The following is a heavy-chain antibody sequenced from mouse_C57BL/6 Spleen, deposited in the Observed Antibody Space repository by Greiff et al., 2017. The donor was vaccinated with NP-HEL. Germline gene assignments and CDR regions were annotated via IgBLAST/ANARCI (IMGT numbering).Heavy chain of an antibody. CDR2: ISSGSSTI. CDR3: ARDAGTGWYFDV. CDR1: GFTFSDYG. V-gene: IGHV5-17*01. J-gene: IGHJ1*03. Sequence: EVKLMESGGGLVKPGGSLKLSCAASGFTFSDYGMHWVRQAPEKGLEWVAYISSGSSTIYYADTVKGRFTISRDNAKNTLFLQMTSLRSEDTAMYYCARDAGTGWYFDVWGTGTTVTVSS. D-gene: IGHD4-1*01.